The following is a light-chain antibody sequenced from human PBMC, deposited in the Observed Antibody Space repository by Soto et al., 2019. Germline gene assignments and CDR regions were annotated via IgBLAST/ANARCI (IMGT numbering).Light chain of an antibody. CDR2: DAS. V-gene: IGKV3-11*01. J-gene: IGKJ1*01. Sequence: EIVLTQSPATLSLFPGERATLSCRASQSVRTYLAWYQQKPGQAPRLLISDASNRATGIPARFSGSGSGTEFTLTISSLQADDFATYYCQQYNTYSSWTFGQGTKVEI. CDR1: QSVRTY. CDR3: QQYNTYSSWT.